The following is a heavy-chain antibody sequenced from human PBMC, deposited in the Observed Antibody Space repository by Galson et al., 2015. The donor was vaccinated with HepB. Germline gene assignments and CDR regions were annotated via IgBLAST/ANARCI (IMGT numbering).Heavy chain of an antibody. J-gene: IGHJ5*02. V-gene: IGHV3-9*01. CDR2: ISWNGDNI. CDR1: GFTFDDYG. D-gene: IGHD3-22*01. CDR3: VKAGDSNVFYWLGT. Sequence: SLRLSCAASGFTFDDYGMHWVRQAPGRGLEWVSGISWNGDNIDYADSVKGRFIISRDNAKNALYLQMNSLRVEDTALYYCVKAGDSNVFYWLGTWGQGTLFTVSS.